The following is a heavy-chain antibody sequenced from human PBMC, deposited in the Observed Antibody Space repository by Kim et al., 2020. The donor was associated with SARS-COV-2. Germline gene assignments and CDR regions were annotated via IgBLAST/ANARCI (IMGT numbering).Heavy chain of an antibody. CDR2: IYHSWST. V-gene: IGHV4-4*02. CDR3: AREGGGVILGAFDI. Sequence: SETLSLTCAVSGGSISSSNWWSWVRQPPGKGLEWIGEIYHSWSTNYNPSLKSRVTISVDKSKNQFSLKLSSVTAADTAVYYCAREGGGVILGAFDIWGQGTMVTVSS. CDR1: GGSISSSNW. J-gene: IGHJ3*02. D-gene: IGHD3-16*01.